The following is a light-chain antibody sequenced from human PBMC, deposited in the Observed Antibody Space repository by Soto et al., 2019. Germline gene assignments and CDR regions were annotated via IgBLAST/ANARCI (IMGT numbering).Light chain of an antibody. Sequence: EIVLTQSPATLSLSPGERATLSCRASQSVSSYLAWYQQKPGQAPRLLIYDASNRATGIPARFSGSGSGTDFTLNISSLEPEESAVYYCQQRSNWPPWTFGQGTKVEIK. CDR2: DAS. V-gene: IGKV3-11*01. CDR3: QQRSNWPPWT. J-gene: IGKJ1*01. CDR1: QSVSSY.